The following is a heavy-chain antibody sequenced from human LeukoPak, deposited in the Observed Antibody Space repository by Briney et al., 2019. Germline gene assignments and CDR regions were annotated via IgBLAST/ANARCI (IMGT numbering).Heavy chain of an antibody. V-gene: IGHV1-18*04. J-gene: IGHJ4*02. CDR3: ARGAPGLWFGETMFDY. CDR2: ISAYNGNT. Sequence: ASVKVSCKASGYTFTSYGSSWVRQAPGQGREWMGGISAYNGNTNYAQKLQGRVTMTTDTSTSTAYMELRSLRSDDTAVYYCARGAPGLWFGETMFDYWGQGTLVTVSS. CDR1: GYTFTSYG. D-gene: IGHD3-10*01.